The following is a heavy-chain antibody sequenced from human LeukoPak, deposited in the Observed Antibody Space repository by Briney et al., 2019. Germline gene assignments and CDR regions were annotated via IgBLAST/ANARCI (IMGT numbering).Heavy chain of an antibody. Sequence: PGGSLRLSCAASGFTFSDYYMSWIRQAPGKGLEWVSYISSSGSTIYYTDSVKGRFTISRDNAKNSLYLQMNSLRAEDTAVYYCASTVGATTRGYFDYWGQGTLVTVSS. J-gene: IGHJ4*02. D-gene: IGHD1-26*01. CDR1: GFTFSDYY. V-gene: IGHV3-11*01. CDR2: ISSSGSTI. CDR3: ASTVGATTRGYFDY.